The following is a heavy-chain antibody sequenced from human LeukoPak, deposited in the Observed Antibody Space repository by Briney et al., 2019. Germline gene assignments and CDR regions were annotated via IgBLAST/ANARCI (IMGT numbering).Heavy chain of an antibody. Sequence: ASVKVSCKASGYTFTGYYMHWVRQAPGQGLEWMGRINPNSGGTNYAQKFQGRVTMTRDTSISTAYMELSRLRSDDTAVYYCARGSIAARPDYYYYMDVWGKGTTVTVSS. CDR2: INPNSGGT. CDR3: ARGSIAARPDYYYYMDV. V-gene: IGHV1-2*06. J-gene: IGHJ6*03. CDR1: GYTFTGYY. D-gene: IGHD6-6*01.